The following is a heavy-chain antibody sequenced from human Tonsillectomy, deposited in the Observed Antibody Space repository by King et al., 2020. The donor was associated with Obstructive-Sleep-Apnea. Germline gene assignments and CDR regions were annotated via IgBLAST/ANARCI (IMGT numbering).Heavy chain of an antibody. V-gene: IGHV4-59*08. CDR2: LYNSETT. J-gene: IGHJ4*02. CDR3: ARHSRPTGIAGY. D-gene: IGHD1-1*01. CDR1: GGSISSYY. Sequence: QLQESGPGLVKPSETLSLTCTVSGGSISSYYCSWIRQPPGKGLEWIVYLYNSETTKYNPSLTSRVTISVDTSNNQFSLTLSSVTAADTAVYYCARHSRPTGIAGYWGQGTLVTVSS.